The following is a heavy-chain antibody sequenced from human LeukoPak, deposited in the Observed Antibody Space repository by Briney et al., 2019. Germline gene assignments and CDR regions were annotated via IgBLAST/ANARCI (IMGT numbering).Heavy chain of an antibody. J-gene: IGHJ2*01. CDR3: ARAWPMGNWYFDL. Sequence: SVTHSCKASGGTFSSYAISWVRQAPGQGLEWMGRIIPILGIANYAQKFQGRVTITADKSTSTAHMELSSLRPEDTAVYYCARAWPMGNWYFDLWGRGTLVTVSS. CDR1: GGTFSSYA. V-gene: IGHV1-69*04. D-gene: IGHD3-10*01. CDR2: IIPILGIA.